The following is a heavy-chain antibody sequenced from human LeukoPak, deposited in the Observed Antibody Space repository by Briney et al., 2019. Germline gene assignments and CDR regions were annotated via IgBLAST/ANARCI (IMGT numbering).Heavy chain of an antibody. CDR2: ISSSGSTI. V-gene: IGHV3-11*01. J-gene: IGHJ3*02. CDR1: GFTFSDYY. CDR3: ARDKSEGAFDI. Sequence: GGSLRLSCAASGFTFSDYYMSWIRQDPGKGLEWVSYISSSGSTIYYADSVKGRFTISRDNAKNSLYLQMNSLRAEDTAVYYCARDKSEGAFDIWGQGTMVTVSS.